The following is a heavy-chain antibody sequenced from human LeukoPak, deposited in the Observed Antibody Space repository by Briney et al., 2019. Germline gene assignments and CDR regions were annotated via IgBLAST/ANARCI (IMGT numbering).Heavy chain of an antibody. CDR1: GFTFSSYA. V-gene: IGHV3-23*01. D-gene: IGHD3-9*01. CDR2: ISGSGGST. J-gene: IGHJ4*02. CDR3: ARGCYDILTGYCFDY. Sequence: GGSLRLSCAASGFTFSSYAMSWVRQAPGKGLEWVSAISGSGGSTSYAQKFQGRVTMTRDTSTSTVYMELSSLRSEDTAVYYCARGCYDILTGYCFDYWGQGTLVTVSS.